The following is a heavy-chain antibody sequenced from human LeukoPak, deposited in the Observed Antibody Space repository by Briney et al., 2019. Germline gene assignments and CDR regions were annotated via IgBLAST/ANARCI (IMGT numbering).Heavy chain of an antibody. CDR2: INHSGST. Sequence: SETLSLTCAVYGGSFSGYYWSWIRQPPGKGLEWIGEINHSGSTNYNPSLKSRVTISVDTSKNQFSLKLSSVTAADTAVYYCARSISRDGYNFEFWFDPWGQGTLVTVFS. D-gene: IGHD5-24*01. CDR1: GGSFSGYY. CDR3: ARSISRDGYNFEFWFDP. V-gene: IGHV4-34*01. J-gene: IGHJ5*02.